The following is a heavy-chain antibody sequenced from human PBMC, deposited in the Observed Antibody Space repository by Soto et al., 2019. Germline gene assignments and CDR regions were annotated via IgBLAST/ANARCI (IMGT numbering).Heavy chain of an antibody. CDR1: GGSISSSSYY. V-gene: IGHV4-39*02. CDR2: IYYSGST. CDR3: ARDPSYYGSGSYYYFDH. Sequence: SETLSLTCTVSGGSISSSSYYWGWIRQPPGKGLEWIGSIYYSGSTYYNPSLKSRVTISVDTSKNQFSLKLSSVTAEDTAVYYCARDPSYYGSGSYYYFDHWGQGTPVTVSS. D-gene: IGHD3-10*01. J-gene: IGHJ4*02.